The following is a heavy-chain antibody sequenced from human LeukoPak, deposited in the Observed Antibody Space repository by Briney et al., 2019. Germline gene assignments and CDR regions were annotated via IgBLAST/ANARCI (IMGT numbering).Heavy chain of an antibody. V-gene: IGHV3-30-3*01. D-gene: IGHD6-13*01. CDR1: GFTFSSYA. CDR2: ISYDGSNK. Sequence: GGSLRLSCAASGFTFSSYAMRWVRQAPGKRLEWVAVISYDGSNKYYADSVKGRFTISRDNSKNTLYLQMNSLRAEDTAVYYCARIPSPGLRSSWYDGLDYWGQGTLVTVSS. CDR3: ARIPSPGLRSSWYDGLDY. J-gene: IGHJ4*02.